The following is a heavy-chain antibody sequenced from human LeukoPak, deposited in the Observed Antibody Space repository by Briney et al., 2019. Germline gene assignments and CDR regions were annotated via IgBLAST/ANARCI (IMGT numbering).Heavy chain of an antibody. CDR1: GGSFSGYY. CDR2: INHSGST. J-gene: IGHJ4*02. Sequence: SETLSLTCAVYGGSFSGYYWSWIRQPPGKGLEWIGEINHSGSTNYNPSLKSRVTISVDTSKNQFSLKLSSVTAADTAVYYCAKLIRRSSYPYFDYWGQGTLVTVSS. CDR3: AKLIRRSSYPYFDY. D-gene: IGHD3-22*01. V-gene: IGHV4-34*01.